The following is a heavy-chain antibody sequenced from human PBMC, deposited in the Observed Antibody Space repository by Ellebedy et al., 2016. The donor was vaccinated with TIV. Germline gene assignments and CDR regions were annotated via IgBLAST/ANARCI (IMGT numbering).Heavy chain of an antibody. D-gene: IGHD6-19*01. CDR1: GYIFTSYF. J-gene: IGHJ4*02. CDR3: ARSRSSGWLHTPDY. CDR2: IHTSTGST. V-gene: IGHV1-46*04. Sequence: AASVKVSCKASGYIFTSYFIHRVRHPPGQGPEWMGIIHTSTGSTTYAKKLQGRVTMTRDTSTSTVYMELSSLRSEDTAVYFWARSRSSGWLHTPDYWGQGTLVTVSS.